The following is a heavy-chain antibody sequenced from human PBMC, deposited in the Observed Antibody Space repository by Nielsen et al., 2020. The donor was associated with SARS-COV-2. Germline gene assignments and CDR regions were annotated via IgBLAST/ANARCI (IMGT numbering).Heavy chain of an antibody. CDR2: ISGSGGST. D-gene: IGHD3-22*01. V-gene: IGHV3-23*01. J-gene: IGHJ3*02. Sequence: GGSLRLSCAASGFTFSSYAMSWVRQAPGKGLEWVSAISGSGGSTYYADSVKGRFTISRDNSKNTLYLQMNSLRAEDTAVYYCARSGYYYDSSGYHGSAFEIWGQGTMVTVSS. CDR3: ARSGYYYDSSGYHGSAFEI. CDR1: GFTFSSYA.